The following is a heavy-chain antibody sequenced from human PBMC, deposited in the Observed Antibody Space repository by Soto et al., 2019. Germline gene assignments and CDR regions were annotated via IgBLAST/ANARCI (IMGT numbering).Heavy chain of an antibody. J-gene: IGHJ4*02. Sequence: SETLSLTCTVSGGSISSYYWSWIRQPPGKGLEWIGYIYYSGSTNYNPSLKSRVTISVDTSKNQFSLKLSSVTAADTAVYYCARDRMATGRFDYWGQGTLVTVYS. D-gene: IGHD5-12*01. V-gene: IGHV4-59*01. CDR3: ARDRMATGRFDY. CDR2: IYYSGST. CDR1: GGSISSYY.